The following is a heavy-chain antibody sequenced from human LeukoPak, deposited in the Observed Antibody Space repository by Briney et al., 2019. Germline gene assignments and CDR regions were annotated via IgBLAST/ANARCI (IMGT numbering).Heavy chain of an antibody. CDR2: IIPIFGTA. CDR3: ARGYSSSWYYFDY. CDR1: GGTFSSYA. Sequence: AASVKVSCKASGGTFSSYAISWVRQAPGQGLEWMGGIIPIFGTANHAQKFQGRVTITADESTSTAYMELSSLRSEDTAVYYCARGYSSSWYYFDYWGQGTLVTVSS. J-gene: IGHJ4*02. D-gene: IGHD6-13*01. V-gene: IGHV1-69*13.